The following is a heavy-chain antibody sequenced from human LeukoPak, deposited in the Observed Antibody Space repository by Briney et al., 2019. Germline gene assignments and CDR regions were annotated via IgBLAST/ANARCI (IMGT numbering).Heavy chain of an antibody. CDR3: ARGSSVVTPD. CDR2: ISYSGST. CDR1: GGSISNYY. J-gene: IGHJ4*02. D-gene: IGHD4-23*01. Sequence: ETPSLTCTVSGGSISNYYWSWIWQPPGKGLEWIGYISYSGSTNYNPSLKSRVTMSVDASKNQFSLKLSSVTAADTAVYYCARGSSVVTPDWGQGTLVTVSS. V-gene: IGHV4-59*01.